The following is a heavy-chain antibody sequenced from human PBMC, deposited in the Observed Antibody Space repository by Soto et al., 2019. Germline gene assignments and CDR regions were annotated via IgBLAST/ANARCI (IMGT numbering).Heavy chain of an antibody. Sequence: QVQIQQWGAGLLKPSDTLSLPCAVYGVSFSGYYWGWIRQPPGNELEWIGEMNHSGCTNYNPALKSRVTIQVDTSKNKFPLKLSSVTAADTVVYYCARGHGDYGRIFDVWGQGTTGTVSS. CDR2: MNHSGCT. CDR1: GVSFSGYY. CDR3: ARGHGDYGRIFDV. J-gene: IGHJ6*02. D-gene: IGHD4-17*01. V-gene: IGHV4-34*01.